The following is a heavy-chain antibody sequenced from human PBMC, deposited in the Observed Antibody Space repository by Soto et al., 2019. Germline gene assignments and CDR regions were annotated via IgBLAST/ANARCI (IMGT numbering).Heavy chain of an antibody. CDR1: GLTFSSYG. CDR2: ISYDGSTK. V-gene: IGHV3-30*18. CDR3: AKDGTLLRAVAATSPLDF. Sequence: GRSLRLSCTASGLTFSSYGMHWFRQAPGKGLEWVAVISYDGSTKYYADSVKGRFTISRDNSKNTLYLQMNSLRAEDTAWYYFAKDGTLLRAVAATSPLDFWGQGTLVTVSS. J-gene: IGHJ4*02. D-gene: IGHD6-19*01.